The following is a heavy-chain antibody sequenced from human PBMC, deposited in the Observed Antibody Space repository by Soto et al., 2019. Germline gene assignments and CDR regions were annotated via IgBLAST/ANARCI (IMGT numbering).Heavy chain of an antibody. D-gene: IGHD6-6*01. J-gene: IGHJ3*02. CDR3: AKDLSSSFHAFDI. Sequence: PGGSLRLSCAASGFTFSSYGMHWVRQAPGKGLEWVAVISYDGSNKYYADSVKGRFTISRDNSKNTLYLQMNSLRAEDTAVYYCAKDLSSSFHAFDIWGQGTMVTVSS. V-gene: IGHV3-30*18. CDR2: ISYDGSNK. CDR1: GFTFSSYG.